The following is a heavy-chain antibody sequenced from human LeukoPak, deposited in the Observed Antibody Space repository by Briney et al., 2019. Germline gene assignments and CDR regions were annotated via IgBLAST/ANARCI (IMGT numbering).Heavy chain of an antibody. CDR2: IIPILGIA. Sequence: SVKVSCKASGGTFSSYAISWVRQAPGQGLEWMGRIIPILGIANYAQKFQGRVTITADKSTSTAYMELSSLRSEDTAVYYCAREGYYDSSGYYYFGYWGQGTLVTVSS. V-gene: IGHV1-69*04. CDR1: GGTFSSYA. J-gene: IGHJ4*02. CDR3: AREGYYDSSGYYYFGY. D-gene: IGHD3-22*01.